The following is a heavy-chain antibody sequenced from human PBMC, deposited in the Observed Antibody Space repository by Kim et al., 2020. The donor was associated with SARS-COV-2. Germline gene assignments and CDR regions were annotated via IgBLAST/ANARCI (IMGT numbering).Heavy chain of an antibody. Sequence: SETLSLTCAVYGGSFSGYYWSWIRQPPGKGLEWIGEINHSGSTNYNPSLKSRVTISVDTSKNQFPLKLSSVTAADTAVYYCARRCHGRLVRGVITRRYYYYGMDVWGQGTTVTVSS. CDR3: ARRCHGRLVRGVITRRYYYYGMDV. V-gene: IGHV4-34*01. J-gene: IGHJ6*02. CDR1: GGSFSGYY. D-gene: IGHD3-10*01. CDR2: INHSGST.